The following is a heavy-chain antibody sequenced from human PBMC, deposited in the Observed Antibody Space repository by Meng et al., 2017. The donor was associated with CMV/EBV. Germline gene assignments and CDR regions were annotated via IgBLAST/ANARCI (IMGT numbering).Heavy chain of an antibody. Sequence: TFSSSAMHWVRQAPGKGLEWVAVIWYDGSNEYYADSVKGRFTISRDNSKNTLYLQMNSLRAEDTADYYCAKEAYCTISSCYRGQFDYWGQGNLVTVSS. CDR3: AKEAYCTISSCYRGQFDY. J-gene: IGHJ4*02. D-gene: IGHD2-2*02. V-gene: IGHV3-33*06. CDR1: TFSSSA. CDR2: IWYDGSNE.